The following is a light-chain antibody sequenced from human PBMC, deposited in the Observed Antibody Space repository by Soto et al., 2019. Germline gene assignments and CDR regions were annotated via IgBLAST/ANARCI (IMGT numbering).Light chain of an antibody. CDR1: QSVSSY. Sequence: EILLTQSPATLSLSPGERATLSCGASQSVSSYLAWYQQKPGQAPRLLIYDASNRATGIPARFSGSGSGTDFTLIISRLEPEDFAVYYCQQYNNWPRTFGQGTKVDIK. J-gene: IGKJ1*01. V-gene: IGKV3-11*01. CDR2: DAS. CDR3: QQYNNWPRT.